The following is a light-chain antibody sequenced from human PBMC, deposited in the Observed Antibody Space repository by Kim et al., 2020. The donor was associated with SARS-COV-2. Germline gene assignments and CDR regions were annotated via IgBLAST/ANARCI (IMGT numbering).Light chain of an antibody. V-gene: IGLV1-47*02. J-gene: IGLJ2*01. CDR2: SNS. Sequence: GKKVTLACPGGSSNIGNNFVYWYQQVPGTAPRLIIYSNSRRPSGVPDRFSGSKSGTSASLAISGLRSEDGSVYYCSAWDDSLSAVVFGGGTQLTVL. CDR1: SSNIGNNF. CDR3: SAWDDSLSAVV.